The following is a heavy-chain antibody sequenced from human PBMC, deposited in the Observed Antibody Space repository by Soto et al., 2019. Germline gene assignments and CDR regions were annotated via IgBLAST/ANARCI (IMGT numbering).Heavy chain of an antibody. CDR2: ISYDGTNK. D-gene: IGHD5-18*01. Sequence: PGGSLRLSCAASGFTFSAYSFHWVRQAPGKGLEWVALISYDGTNKYYGDSVKGRFTISRDNSKNTLYLQMNSLGAEDTAVYYCPRDQRGYSFGPFDYWGQGTLVTVSS. CDR3: PRDQRGYSFGPFDY. J-gene: IGHJ4*02. V-gene: IGHV3-30*04. CDR1: GFTFSAYS.